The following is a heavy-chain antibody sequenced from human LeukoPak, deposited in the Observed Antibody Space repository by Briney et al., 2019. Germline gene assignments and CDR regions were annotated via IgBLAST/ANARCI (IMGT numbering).Heavy chain of an antibody. Sequence: SGGSLRLSCAASGFTFSTYGINWVRQAPGKGLEWVSYISSGSDSVHYADSLKGRFTVSRDNAKNSLFLQMNSLRDEDTAVYYCARAEALLPYLYWGQGTLVTVSS. V-gene: IGHV3-48*02. CDR2: ISSGSDSV. D-gene: IGHD2-15*01. J-gene: IGHJ4*02. CDR1: GFTFSTYG. CDR3: ARAEALLPYLY.